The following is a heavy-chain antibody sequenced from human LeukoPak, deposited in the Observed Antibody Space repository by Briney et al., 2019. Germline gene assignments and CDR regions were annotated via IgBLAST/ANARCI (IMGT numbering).Heavy chain of an antibody. CDR1: GGSFSGYY. Sequence: SETLSLTCAVYGGSFSGYYWNWIRQPPGKGLEWIGEINHSGSTNYNPSLKSRVTISVDTSKNQLSLKLSSVTAADTAVYYCARSITWLLDYWGQGTLVTVSS. CDR3: ARSITWLLDY. V-gene: IGHV4-34*01. D-gene: IGHD3-22*01. CDR2: INHSGST. J-gene: IGHJ4*02.